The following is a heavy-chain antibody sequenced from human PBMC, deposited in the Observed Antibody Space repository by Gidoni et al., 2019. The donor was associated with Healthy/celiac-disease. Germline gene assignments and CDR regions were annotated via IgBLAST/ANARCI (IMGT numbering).Heavy chain of an antibody. CDR3: ARGIRPPYSGYDFFRKLPYFDY. V-gene: IGHV4-34*01. CDR2: INHSGST. J-gene: IGHJ4*02. Sequence: QVQLQQWGAGLLKPSETLSLTCAVYGGSFSGYYWSWIRQPPGKGLEWIGEINHSGSTNYNPSLKSRVTISVDTSKNQFSLKLSSVTAADTAVYYCARGIRPPYSGYDFFRKLPYFDYWGQGTLVTVSS. CDR1: GGSFSGYY. D-gene: IGHD5-12*01.